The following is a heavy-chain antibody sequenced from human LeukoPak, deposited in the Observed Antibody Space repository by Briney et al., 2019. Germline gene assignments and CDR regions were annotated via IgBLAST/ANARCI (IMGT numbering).Heavy chain of an antibody. CDR3: ASGYSSSWSGEYYSDY. CDR2: ISGSGGST. CDR1: GFTFSSYA. J-gene: IGHJ4*02. D-gene: IGHD6-13*01. V-gene: IGHV3-23*01. Sequence: GSLRLSCAASGFTFSSYAMSWVRQAPGKGLEWVSAISGSGGSTYYADSVKGRFTISRDNSKNTLYLQMNSLSAEDTAVYYCASGYSSSWSGEYYSDYWGQGTLVTVSS.